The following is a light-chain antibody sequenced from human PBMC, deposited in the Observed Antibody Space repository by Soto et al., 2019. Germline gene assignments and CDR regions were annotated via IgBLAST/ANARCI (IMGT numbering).Light chain of an antibody. CDR3: SSYTSSSTLDYV. CDR2: DVS. V-gene: IGLV2-14*01. Sequence: QSALTQPASVSGSPGQSITISWTGTSGDVGGYNYVSWYQQHPGKAPKLMIYDVSNRPSGVSNRFSGSKSGNTASLTISGLQAEDEADYYCSSYTSSSTLDYVFGTGTKVTVL. CDR1: SGDVGGYNY. J-gene: IGLJ1*01.